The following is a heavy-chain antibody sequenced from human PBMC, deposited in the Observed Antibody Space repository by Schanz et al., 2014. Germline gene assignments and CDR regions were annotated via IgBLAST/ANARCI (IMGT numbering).Heavy chain of an antibody. Sequence: EVQLVESGGGLVKPGGSLRLSCAASGIDFSSYSMNWVRQAPGKGLEWVSSISGSSSYIYYADSMKGRFTISRDNAKNSLYLQMNSLRAEDTAVYYCARDYAGFDCWGQGTLVTVSS. V-gene: IGHV3-21*01. J-gene: IGHJ4*02. CDR3: ARDYAGFDC. D-gene: IGHD3-16*01. CDR2: ISGSSSYI. CDR1: GIDFSSYS.